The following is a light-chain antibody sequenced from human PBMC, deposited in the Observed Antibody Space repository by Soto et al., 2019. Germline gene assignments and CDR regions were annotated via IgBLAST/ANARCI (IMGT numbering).Light chain of an antibody. CDR2: DAS. V-gene: IGKV1-33*01. CDR1: QDISNS. CDR3: QQSHSSPLS. Sequence: DIQMTQSPSSLSASVGDRVTVTCQASQDISNSLNWYQHKPGEAPRLLIYDASNLEAGVPSRFSGSGSGTDFALTISSLQPEDSAVYYCQQSHSSPLSFGGGTKVDIK. J-gene: IGKJ4*01.